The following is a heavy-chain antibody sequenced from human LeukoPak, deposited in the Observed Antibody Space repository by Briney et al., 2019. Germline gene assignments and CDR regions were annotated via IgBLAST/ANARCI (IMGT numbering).Heavy chain of an antibody. CDR1: DYSINSGYY. J-gene: IGHJ4*02. Sequence: SETLSLTCSVTDYSINSGYYWGWIRQPPGKGLEWIGSIYHSGSTHYNPSLKTLVTISVDTSHSQFSLKLSSVTAADTAVYYCARDARAAAGRFDYWGPGTLVTVSS. D-gene: IGHD6-13*01. V-gene: IGHV4-38-2*02. CDR2: IYHSGST. CDR3: ARDARAAAGRFDY.